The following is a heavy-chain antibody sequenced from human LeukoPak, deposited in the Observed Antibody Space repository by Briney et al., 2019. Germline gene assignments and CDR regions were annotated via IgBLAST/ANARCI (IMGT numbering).Heavy chain of an antibody. Sequence: LPGGYLRLSCAASGFTFSSYAMSWVRQAPGKGLDGVSAISGIGGSTYHADSVKGRFTIPRDNSKNTLYLQRNDLRAEDPAVYYGAKSPYRATASFYWGQGTLVTASS. D-gene: IGHD2-21*01. CDR2: ISGIGGST. V-gene: IGHV3-23*01. CDR3: AKSPYRATASFY. J-gene: IGHJ4*01. CDR1: GFTFSSYA.